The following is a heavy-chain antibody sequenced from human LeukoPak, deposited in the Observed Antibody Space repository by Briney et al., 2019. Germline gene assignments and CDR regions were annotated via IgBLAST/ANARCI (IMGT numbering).Heavy chain of an antibody. Sequence: ASVKVSCKASGYTFTSNGITWVRQAPGQGLEWMGWISAYNGNTNYAQKLQGRVTMTTDTSTSTAYMELSSLRSEDTAVYYCARDSDSYYGSGSYYPADYYYGMDVWGQGTTVTVSS. V-gene: IGHV1-18*01. CDR2: ISAYNGNT. D-gene: IGHD3-10*01. CDR3: ARDSDSYYGSGSYYPADYYYGMDV. CDR1: GYTFTSNG. J-gene: IGHJ6*02.